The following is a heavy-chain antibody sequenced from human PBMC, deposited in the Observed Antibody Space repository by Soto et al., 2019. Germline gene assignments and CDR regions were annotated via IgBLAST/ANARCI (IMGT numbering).Heavy chain of an antibody. Sequence: PGGSLRLSCTASGFTFGDYAMSWFRQAPGKGLEWVGFIRTKAHGGTTEYDASVKGRFIISRDDSKSIAYLQMNSLKIEDTAVYYCTSGGRIQLWSPTYFEYWGQGTLVTVSS. V-gene: IGHV3-49*03. CDR1: GFTFGDYA. D-gene: IGHD5-18*01. CDR2: IRTKAHGGTT. CDR3: TSGGRIQLWSPTYFEY. J-gene: IGHJ4*01.